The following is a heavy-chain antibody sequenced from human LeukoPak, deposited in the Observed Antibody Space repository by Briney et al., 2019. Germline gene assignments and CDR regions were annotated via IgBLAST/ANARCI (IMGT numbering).Heavy chain of an antibody. Sequence: ASVKVSCKASGYTFTSYDINWARQATGQGLEWMGWMNPNSGNTGYAQKFQGRVTMTRNTSISTAYMELSRLRSDDTAVYYCARYYSSGWYYFDYWGQGTLVTVSS. CDR1: GYTFTSYD. V-gene: IGHV1-8*01. CDR2: MNPNSGNT. D-gene: IGHD6-19*01. CDR3: ARYYSSGWYYFDY. J-gene: IGHJ4*02.